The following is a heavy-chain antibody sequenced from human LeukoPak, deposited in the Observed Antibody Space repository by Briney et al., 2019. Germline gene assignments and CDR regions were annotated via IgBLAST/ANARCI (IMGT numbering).Heavy chain of an antibody. D-gene: IGHD3-10*01. Sequence: TGGSLRLSCAASGFTFSSYGIHWVRQAPGKGLEWVAVTSYDGSNNYYADSVKGRFTISRDNSKNTLSLQMSSLRAEDTAVYYCAKVRGALVRGAPPIYYFYGMDVWGQGTTVTVAS. CDR1: GFTFSSYG. V-gene: IGHV3-30*18. CDR3: AKVRGALVRGAPPIYYFYGMDV. CDR2: TSYDGSNN. J-gene: IGHJ6*02.